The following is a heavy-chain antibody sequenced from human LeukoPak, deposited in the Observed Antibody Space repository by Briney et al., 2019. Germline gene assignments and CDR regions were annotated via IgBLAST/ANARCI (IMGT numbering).Heavy chain of an antibody. V-gene: IGHV3-48*04. D-gene: IGHD3-16*01. CDR1: GFTFSSYW. Sequence: GGSLRLSCAASGFTFSSYWMSWVRQAPGKGLEWVSYISSSGSTIYYADSVKGRFTISRDNAKNSLYLQMNSLRAEDTAVYYCARGYVWGSEGDYFDYWGQGTLVTVSS. J-gene: IGHJ4*02. CDR3: ARGYVWGSEGDYFDY. CDR2: ISSSGSTI.